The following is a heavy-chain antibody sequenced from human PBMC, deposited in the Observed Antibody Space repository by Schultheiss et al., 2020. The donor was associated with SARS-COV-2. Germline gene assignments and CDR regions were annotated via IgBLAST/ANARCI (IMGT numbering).Heavy chain of an antibody. CDR2: IYTSGST. Sequence: SETLSLTCAVSGGSISSSNWWSWVRQPPGKGLEWIGRIYTSGSTYYNPSLKSRVTISVDTSKNQFSLKLSSVTAADTAVYYCARAGDREKTYYYYYYMDVWGKGTTVTVSS. V-gene: IGHV4-4*02. CDR1: GGSISSSNW. D-gene: IGHD7-27*01. CDR3: ARAGDREKTYYYYYYMDV. J-gene: IGHJ6*03.